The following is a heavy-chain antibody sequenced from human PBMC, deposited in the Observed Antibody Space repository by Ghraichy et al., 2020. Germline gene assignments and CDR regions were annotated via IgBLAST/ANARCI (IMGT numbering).Heavy chain of an antibody. D-gene: IGHD5-18*01. CDR2: INHSGST. CDR3: ASGLLQLWFY. Sequence: SETLSLTCAVYGGSFSGYYWSWIRQPPGKGLEWIGEINHSGSTNYNPSLKSRVTISVDTSKNQFSLKLSSVTAADTAVYYCASGLLQLWFYWGQGTLVTVSS. CDR1: GGSFSGYY. J-gene: IGHJ4*02. V-gene: IGHV4-34*01.